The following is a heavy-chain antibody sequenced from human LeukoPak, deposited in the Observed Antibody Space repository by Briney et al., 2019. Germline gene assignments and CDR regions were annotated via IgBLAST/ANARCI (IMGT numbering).Heavy chain of an antibody. CDR1: GFTVSDHY. V-gene: IGHV3-72*01. J-gene: IGHJ3*02. CDR2: NRDKSKSYTT. D-gene: IGHD3-22*01. Sequence: PGASLRLSCVASGFTVSDHYIDWVRQAPGKGLEWVGRNRDKSKSYTTDYAASVRGRFTISRDDSKNSLYLQMYSLKTEDTAVYFCTRPSYYDSRGYSTNGFDIWGQGTMVTVSS. CDR3: TRPSYYDSRGYSTNGFDI.